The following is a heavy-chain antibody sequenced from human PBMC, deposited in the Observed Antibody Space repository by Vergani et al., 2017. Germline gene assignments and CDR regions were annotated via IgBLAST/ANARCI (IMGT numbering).Heavy chain of an antibody. Sequence: QVQLQESGPGVVKPSQTLSLTCAVSGGSISSGDHCWTWIRQPPGKCLEWIGYIFYSGTTYDNPSLRSRLTISVDTSQNQFSLTLGSVTAADTAVYYCARVDTQVPATSHFYYMDVWVKGTTVVVSS. CDR2: IFYSGTT. V-gene: IGHV4-31*11. J-gene: IGHJ6*03. D-gene: IGHD5-18*01. CDR3: ARVDTQVPATSHFYYMDV. CDR1: GGSISSGDHC.